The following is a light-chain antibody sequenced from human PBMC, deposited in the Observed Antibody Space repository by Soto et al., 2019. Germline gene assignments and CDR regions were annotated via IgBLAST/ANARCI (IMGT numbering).Light chain of an antibody. V-gene: IGKV1-12*01. CDR1: QGINIW. CDR3: QQANGFPYT. CDR2: AAS. Sequence: DIQMTQSPSSVSASVGDRVTITCRASQGINIWLAWYQQKPGKAPNLLIYAASSLQSGDPSRFSGSGSGTDFTLTISSLQPEDFATYYCQQANGFPYTFGQGTKLQIK. J-gene: IGKJ2*01.